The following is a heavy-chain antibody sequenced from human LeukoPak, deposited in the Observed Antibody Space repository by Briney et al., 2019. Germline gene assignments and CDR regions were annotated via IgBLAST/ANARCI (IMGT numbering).Heavy chain of an antibody. V-gene: IGHV5-51*01. CDR2: IYLGDSDT. J-gene: IGHJ4*02. Sequence: GDSLKISCEGFGYTSANNLIGWVRPMSVKGLEWMGIIYLGDSDTRYSPSFQGQVTISADKSINTAYLQWSSLKASDTAIYYCARHPSSTRGWPLDYWGQGTLVTVSS. CDR1: GYTSANNL. CDR3: ARHPSSTRGWPLDY. D-gene: IGHD6-19*01.